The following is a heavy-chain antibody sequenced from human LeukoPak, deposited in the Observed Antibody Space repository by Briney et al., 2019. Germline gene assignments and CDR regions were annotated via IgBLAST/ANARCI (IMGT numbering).Heavy chain of an antibody. CDR2: ISSSGSTI. D-gene: IGHD5-24*01. CDR1: GFTFSSYE. CDR3: ARDRPGREMATIYFDY. J-gene: IGHJ4*02. Sequence: PGGSLRLSCAASGFTFSSYEMNWVRQAPGKGLEWVSYISSSGSTIYYADSVKGRFTISRDNAKNSLYLQMNSLRAEDTAVYYCARDRPGREMATIYFDYWGQGTLVTVSS. V-gene: IGHV3-48*03.